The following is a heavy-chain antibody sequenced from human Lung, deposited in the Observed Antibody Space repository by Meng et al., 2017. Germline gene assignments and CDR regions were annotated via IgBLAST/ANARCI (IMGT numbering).Heavy chain of an antibody. Sequence: GSLRLSCGKFGGSFSGSYWSWIRQPPGKGLEWIGEITHRGITYYNSSLQSRATISIDTSKNQLSLNLRSVTAADTAIYYCAGGPVYDVVTISQRPFDFWGQGTMVTVSS. CDR2: ITHRGIT. V-gene: IGHV4-34*01. D-gene: IGHD3-16*01. J-gene: IGHJ4*01. CDR1: GGSFSGSY. CDR3: AGGPVYDVVTISQRPFDF.